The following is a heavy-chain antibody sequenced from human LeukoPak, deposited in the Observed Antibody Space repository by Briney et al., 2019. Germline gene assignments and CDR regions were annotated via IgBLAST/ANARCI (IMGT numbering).Heavy chain of an antibody. Sequence: ASVKVSCESSGFTFTDYYIHWVRQAPGQGLEWMGWINPNSGGTNYAQKFQGRVTMTRDTSISTAYMELSRLRSDDTAVYHCAGGSYHPNWFDPWGQGTLVTVSS. V-gene: IGHV1-2*02. CDR2: INPNSGGT. J-gene: IGHJ5*02. CDR1: GFTFTDYY. CDR3: AGGSYHPNWFDP. D-gene: IGHD1-26*01.